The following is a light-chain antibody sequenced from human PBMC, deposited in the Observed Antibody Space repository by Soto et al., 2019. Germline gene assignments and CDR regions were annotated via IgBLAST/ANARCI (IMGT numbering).Light chain of an antibody. J-gene: IGLJ2*01. CDR3: QSYDSSLDVV. CDR1: SSNIGAGYD. CDR2: GNS. Sequence: QSVLTQPPSVSGAPGQRVTISCTGSSSNIGAGYDVHWYQQLPGTAPKLLIYGNSNRPSGVPDRFSGSKSGTSASLAITGLQAEDETDYYCQSYDSSLDVVFGGGTKLTLL. V-gene: IGLV1-40*01.